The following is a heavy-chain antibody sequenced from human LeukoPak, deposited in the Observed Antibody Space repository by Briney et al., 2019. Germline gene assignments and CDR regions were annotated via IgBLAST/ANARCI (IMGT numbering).Heavy chain of an antibody. CDR2: IYSGGTT. Sequence: PGGSLRLSCAASGFTVSRSYMIWARQAPGKGLEWVSVIYSGGTTYYADSVKGRFTISRDNSKNTLYLQMNSLRAEDTAVYYCAKDSGPYDILTGYAGPYYFDYWGQGTLVTVSS. CDR1: GFTVSRSY. CDR3: AKDSGPYDILTGYAGPYYFDY. J-gene: IGHJ4*02. V-gene: IGHV3-53*05. D-gene: IGHD3-9*01.